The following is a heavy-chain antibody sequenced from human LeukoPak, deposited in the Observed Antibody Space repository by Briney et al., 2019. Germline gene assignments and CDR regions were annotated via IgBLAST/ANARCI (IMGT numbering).Heavy chain of an antibody. CDR2: IYYSGST. CDR1: GGSISSSSYY. CDR3: AKATGTLGN. J-gene: IGHJ4*02. V-gene: IGHV4-39*07. Sequence: PSETLSLTCTVSGGSISSSSYYWGWIRLPPGKGLEWIGSIYYSGSTYYNPSLKSRVTISVDTSKNQFSLKLRSVTAADTAVYYCAKATGTLGNWGQGTLVTVSS. D-gene: IGHD1-1*01.